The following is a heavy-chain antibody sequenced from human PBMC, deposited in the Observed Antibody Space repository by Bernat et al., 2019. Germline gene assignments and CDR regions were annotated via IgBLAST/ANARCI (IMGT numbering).Heavy chain of an antibody. V-gene: IGHV3-33*01. CDR1: GFTFSSYG. CDR3: TTVSSPNWQWRVNY. CDR2: IWYDGSNK. J-gene: IGHJ4*02. Sequence: QVQLVESGGGVVQPGRSLRLSCAASGFTFSSYGMHWVRQAPGKGLEWVAVIWYDGSNKYYADSVKGRFTISRDNSKNTLYLQMNSLKTEDTAVYYCTTVSSPNWQWRVNYWGQGTLVTVSS. D-gene: IGHD2-8*01.